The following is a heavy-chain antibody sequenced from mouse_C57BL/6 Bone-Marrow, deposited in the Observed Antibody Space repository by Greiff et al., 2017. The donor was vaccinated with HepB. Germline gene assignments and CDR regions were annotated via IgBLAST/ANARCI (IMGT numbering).Heavy chain of an antibody. CDR2: IYPRSGNT. CDR3: ARSGGLLGAY. V-gene: IGHV1-81*01. D-gene: IGHD2-3*01. Sequence: VMLVESGAELARPGASVKLSCKASGYTFTSYGISWVKQRTGQGLEWIGEIYPRSGNTYYNEKFKGKATLTADKSSSTAYMELRSLASEDSAVYFCARSGGLLGAYWGQGTLVTVSA. CDR1: GYTFTSYG. J-gene: IGHJ3*01.